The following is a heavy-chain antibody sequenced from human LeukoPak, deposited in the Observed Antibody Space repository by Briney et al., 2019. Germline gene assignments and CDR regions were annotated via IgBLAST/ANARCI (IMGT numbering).Heavy chain of an antibody. CDR2: IYHSGST. Sequence: SQTLSLTCAVSGGSISSGGYSWSWIRQPPGKGLEWIGYIYHSGSTYYNPSLKSRVTISVDRSKNQFSLKLSSVTAADTAVYYCARLEMATVYFDYWGQGTLVTVSS. V-gene: IGHV4-30-2*01. CDR1: GGSISSGGYS. J-gene: IGHJ4*02. CDR3: ARLEMATVYFDY. D-gene: IGHD5-24*01.